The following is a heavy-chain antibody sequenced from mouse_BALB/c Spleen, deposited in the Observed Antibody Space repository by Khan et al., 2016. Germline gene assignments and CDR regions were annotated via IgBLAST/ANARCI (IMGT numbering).Heavy chain of an antibody. CDR3: ARRDGNYVGYFDY. CDR2: ISYSGST. J-gene: IGHJ2*01. Sequence: EVQLQESGPGLVKPSQSLSLTCTVTGYSITSDYAWNWIRQFPGNKLEWMGYISYSGSTSYNPSLKSRISITRDTSKNQFFLQLNSVTTEDTATYYCARRDGNYVGYFDYWCQGTTLTVSS. D-gene: IGHD2-1*01. CDR1: GYSITSDYA. V-gene: IGHV3-2*02.